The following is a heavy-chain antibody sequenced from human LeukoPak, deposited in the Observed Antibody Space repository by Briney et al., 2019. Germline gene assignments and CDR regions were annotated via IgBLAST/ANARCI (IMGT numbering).Heavy chain of an antibody. D-gene: IGHD3-16*02. CDR1: GGSISSSNW. Sequence: SSQTLSLTCTVSGGSISSSNWWSWVRPPPGKGREGIGEIYHSGSTNYNPSLKSRVTISVDKSKNQFSLKLSSVTAADTAVYYCARGVITFGGVIVTSYYFDYWGQGTLVTVSS. CDR2: IYHSGST. V-gene: IGHV4-4*02. CDR3: ARGVITFGGVIVTSYYFDY. J-gene: IGHJ4*02.